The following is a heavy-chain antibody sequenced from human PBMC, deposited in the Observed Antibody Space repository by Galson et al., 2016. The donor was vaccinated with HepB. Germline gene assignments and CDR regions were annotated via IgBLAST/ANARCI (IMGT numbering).Heavy chain of an antibody. CDR1: GDSVSSKRAA. CDR3: ARDAKSVDSSGSNLDY. CDR2: TYYRSKWYS. D-gene: IGHD3-22*01. V-gene: IGHV6-1*01. J-gene: IGHJ4*02. Sequence: CAISGDSVSSKRAAWNWIRQSPSRGLEWLGRTYYRSKWYSDYAVSLKSRISINPDTSKNQFSLQLNSVTPEDTAVYYCARDAKSVDSSGSNLDYWGQGTLVTVSS.